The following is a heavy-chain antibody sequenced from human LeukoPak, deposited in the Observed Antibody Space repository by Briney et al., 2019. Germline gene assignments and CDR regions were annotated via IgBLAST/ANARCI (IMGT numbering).Heavy chain of an antibody. Sequence: GGSLRLSCATSGFTFSIYTVNWVRQAPGKGLEWVSSISGSNTYIYYADSVKGRFTISRDNAKNSLYLQMNSLRAEDTAVYYCARRVYCSSTSCARGYAFDIWGQGTMVTVSS. V-gene: IGHV3-21*01. CDR2: ISGSNTYI. CDR3: ARRVYCSSTSCARGYAFDI. CDR1: GFTFSIYT. D-gene: IGHD2-2*01. J-gene: IGHJ3*02.